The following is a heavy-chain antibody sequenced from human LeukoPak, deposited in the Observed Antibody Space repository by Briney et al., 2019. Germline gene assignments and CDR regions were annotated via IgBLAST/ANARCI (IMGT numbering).Heavy chain of an antibody. Sequence: KPGGSLRLSCAASGFTLSSYSMNWVRQAPGKGLEWVSSISSSSSYIYYADSVKGRFTISRDNAKNSLYLQMNSLRAEDTAVYYCARDFFDYSSSPSPFDPWGQGTLVTVSS. CDR2: ISSSSSYI. CDR1: GFTLSSYS. CDR3: ARDFFDYSSSPSPFDP. J-gene: IGHJ5*02. V-gene: IGHV3-21*01. D-gene: IGHD6-13*01.